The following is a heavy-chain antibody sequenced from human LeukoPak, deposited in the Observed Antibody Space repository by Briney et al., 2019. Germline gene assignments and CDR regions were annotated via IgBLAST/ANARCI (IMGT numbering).Heavy chain of an antibody. CDR1: GGSISSSSYY. Sequence: SETLSLTCTVSGGSISSSSYYWGWIRQPPGKGLEWIGSIYYSGSTYYNPSLKSRVTISVDTSKNQFSLKLSSVTAADTAVYYCARGLAAAGTFYYYYGMDVWGQGTTVTVSS. J-gene: IGHJ6*02. CDR2: IYYSGST. V-gene: IGHV4-39*07. CDR3: ARGLAAAGTFYYYYGMDV. D-gene: IGHD6-13*01.